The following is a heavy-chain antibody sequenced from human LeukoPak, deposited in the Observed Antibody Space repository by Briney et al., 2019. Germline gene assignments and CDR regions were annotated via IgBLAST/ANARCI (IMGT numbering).Heavy chain of an antibody. CDR2: IYHTGSV. V-gene: IGHV4-38-2*02. CDR1: GYSISSGYY. CDR3: AREPARTPMGTY. J-gene: IGHJ4*02. D-gene: IGHD5-18*01. Sequence: KPSETLSLTCAVSGYSISSGYYWGWIRQPPGKGLEWIGTIYHTGSVYYNPSLKSRVTISVDTSTNDISLKVISVTAADTAVYYCAREPARTPMGTYWGQGTLVTVSS.